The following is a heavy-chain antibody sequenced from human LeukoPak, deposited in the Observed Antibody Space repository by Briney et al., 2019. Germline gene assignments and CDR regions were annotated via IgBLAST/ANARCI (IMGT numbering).Heavy chain of an antibody. CDR2: ISGSGNSP. V-gene: IGHV3-23*01. CDR3: AKDLLRKEYYFDY. D-gene: IGHD4-17*01. CDR1: GFIFSSYA. Sequence: PGGSLRLSCAASGFIFSSYAMSWVRQAPGKGLEWVSVISGSGNSPYYADSVKGRFTISRDNSKNTLYLQMYSLRAEDTAIYYCAKDLLRKEYYFDYWGQGTLVTVSS. J-gene: IGHJ4*02.